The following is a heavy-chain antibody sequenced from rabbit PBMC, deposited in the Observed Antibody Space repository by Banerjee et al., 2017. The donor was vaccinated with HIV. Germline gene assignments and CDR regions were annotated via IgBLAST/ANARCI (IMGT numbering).Heavy chain of an antibody. CDR3: ARDLAGVIGWNFDL. CDR1: GFDFSSTSY. Sequence: QSLEESGGGLVQPEGSLTLTCKASGFDFSSTSYMCWVRQAPGKGLEWIGCIGAGSSGIIYYANWAKGRFTISRTSSTTVALQMTSLTAADTATYFCARDLAGVIGWNFDLWGQGTLVTVS. J-gene: IGHJ4*01. V-gene: IGHV1S40*01. CDR2: IGAGSSGII. D-gene: IGHD4-1*01.